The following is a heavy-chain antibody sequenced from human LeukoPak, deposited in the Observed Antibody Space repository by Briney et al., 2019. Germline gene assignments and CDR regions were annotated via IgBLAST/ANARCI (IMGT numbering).Heavy chain of an antibody. J-gene: IGHJ3*02. V-gene: IGHV4-30-4*08. D-gene: IGHD2-2*01. CDR3: ARYLRGYCSSTSCYDAFDI. CDR2: IYYSGST. CDR1: GGSISSGDYY. Sequence: SQTLSLTCTVSGGSISSGDYYWSWIRQPPGKGLEGIGYIYYSGSTYYNPSLKSRVTISVDTSKNQFSLKLSSVTAADTAVYYCARYLRGYCSSTSCYDAFDIWGQGTMVTVSS.